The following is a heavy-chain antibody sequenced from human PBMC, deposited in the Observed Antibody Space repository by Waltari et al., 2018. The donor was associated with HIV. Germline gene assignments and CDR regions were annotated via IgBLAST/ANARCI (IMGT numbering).Heavy chain of an antibody. V-gene: IGHV3-23*01. CDR2: IGASGGDT. Sequence: EVQLLESGGGLVQPGGSLRLSCAASGFTINSYGMGWVRQASGKGLEWVSGIGASGGDTYYADPVKGRFSISRDNSKNTLYLQMDNLRAEDTAVYYCAKVGSGSYYDSWGQGTLVTVSS. J-gene: IGHJ4*02. CDR3: AKVGSGSYYDS. D-gene: IGHD2-15*01. CDR1: GFTINSYG.